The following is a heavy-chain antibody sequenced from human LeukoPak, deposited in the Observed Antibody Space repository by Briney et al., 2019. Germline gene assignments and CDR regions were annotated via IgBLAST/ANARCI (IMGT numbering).Heavy chain of an antibody. D-gene: IGHD2-15*01. J-gene: IGHJ4*02. CDR2: ISSSSSYI. Sequence: PGGSLRLSCAASGFTFSSYSMNWFRQAPGKGLEWVSSISSSSSYIYYADSVKGRFPISSDNAKTSLYLQMNSLRAEDTAVYYCAREYCSGGGCYSGGSYFDYWGQGTLVTVSS. V-gene: IGHV3-21*01. CDR3: AREYCSGGGCYSGGSYFDY. CDR1: GFTFSSYS.